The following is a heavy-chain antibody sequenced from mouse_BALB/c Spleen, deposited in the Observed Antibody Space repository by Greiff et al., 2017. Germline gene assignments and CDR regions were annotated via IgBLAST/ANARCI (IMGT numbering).Heavy chain of an antibody. CDR3: AREIYDGYSMDY. D-gene: IGHD2-3*01. Sequence: EVQGVESGGGLVKPGGSLKLSCAASGFTFSSYAMSWVRQTPEKRLEWVASISSGGSTYYPDSVKGRFTISRDNARNILYLQMSSLRSEDTAMYYCAREIYDGYSMDYWGQGTSVTVSS. V-gene: IGHV5-6-5*01. CDR2: ISSGGST. J-gene: IGHJ4*01. CDR1: GFTFSSYA.